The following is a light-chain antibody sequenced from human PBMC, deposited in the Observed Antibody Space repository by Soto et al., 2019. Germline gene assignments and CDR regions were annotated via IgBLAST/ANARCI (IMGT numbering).Light chain of an antibody. CDR3: QQYNNWPLYT. J-gene: IGKJ2*01. Sequence: EIVMTQSPATLSVSPGERATLSCRASQSVSSNLAWYQQKPGQAPRLLIYGASTRATGSPARFSGSGSGTEFTLTISSVQSEDFAVYYCQQYNNWPLYTFGQGTKLEIK. CDR1: QSVSSN. CDR2: GAS. V-gene: IGKV3-15*01.